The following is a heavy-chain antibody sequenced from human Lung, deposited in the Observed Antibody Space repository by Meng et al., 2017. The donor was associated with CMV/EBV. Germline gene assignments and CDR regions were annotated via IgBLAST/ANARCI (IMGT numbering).Heavy chain of an antibody. CDR1: GYTLSELS. CDR2: FDPEDGEA. V-gene: IGHV1-24*01. J-gene: IGHJ6*02. D-gene: IGHD3-10*01. Sequence: ASVXVSXKVSGYTLSELSMHWVRQAPGKGLEWMGGFDPEDGEAIYAQKFQGRVTMTEDTSTGTAYMELSSLRSDDTAVYYCAKVPRFYSYYGLDVWGQGTTVTVSS. CDR3: AKVPRFYSYYGLDV.